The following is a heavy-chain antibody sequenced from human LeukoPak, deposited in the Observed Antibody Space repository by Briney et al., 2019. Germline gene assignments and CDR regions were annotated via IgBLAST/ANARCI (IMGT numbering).Heavy chain of an antibody. V-gene: IGHV4-59*01. J-gene: IGHJ4*02. CDR3: ARGGDSSGYYYPVFDY. CDR2: IYYSGTT. Sequence: SETLSLTCAVYGGSFSGYYWSWIRQPPGKGLEWIGYIYYSGTTNYNPSLKSRVTISVDTSKNQFSLKLSSVTAADTAVYYCARGGDSSGYYYPVFDYWGQGTLATVSS. D-gene: IGHD3-22*01. CDR1: GGSFSGYY.